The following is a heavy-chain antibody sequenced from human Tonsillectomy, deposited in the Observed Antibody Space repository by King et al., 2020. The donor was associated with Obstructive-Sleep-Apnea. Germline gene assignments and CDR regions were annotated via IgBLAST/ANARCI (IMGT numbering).Heavy chain of an antibody. J-gene: IGHJ6*02. CDR1: GFTFSSYG. CDR3: AKAPLRPSPEVVVAATPYYGMDV. CDR2: ISYDGSNK. D-gene: IGHD2-15*01. Sequence: VQLVESGGGVVQPGRSLRLSCAASGFTFSSYGMHWVRQAPGKGLEWVAVISYDGSNKYYADSVKGRFTISRDNSKNTLYLQMNSLRAEDTAVYYCAKAPLRPSPEVVVAATPYYGMDVWGQGTTVTVSS. V-gene: IGHV3-30*18.